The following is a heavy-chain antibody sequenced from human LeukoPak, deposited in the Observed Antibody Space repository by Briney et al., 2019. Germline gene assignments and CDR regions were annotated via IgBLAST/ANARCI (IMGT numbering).Heavy chain of an antibody. CDR1: GFTFSNYW. CDR2: IRYDGSNK. V-gene: IGHV3-30*02. CDR3: AKDERRWYYYDSSGYYLDY. J-gene: IGHJ4*02. Sequence: PGGSLRLSCAASGFTFSNYWMHWVRQAPGKGLEWVAFIRYDGSNKYYADSVKGRFTISRDNSKNTLYLQMNSLRAEDTAVYYCAKDERRWYYYDSSGYYLDYWGQGTLVTVSS. D-gene: IGHD3-22*01.